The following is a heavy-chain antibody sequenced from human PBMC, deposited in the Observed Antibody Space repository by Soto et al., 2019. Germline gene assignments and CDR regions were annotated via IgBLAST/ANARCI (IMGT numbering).Heavy chain of an antibody. J-gene: IGHJ5*02. Sequence: EVQLVESGGGLVQPGGSLRLSCAASGFTLSDFWMHWVRQAPGKGLVWLSRIKNDGSETDYADSVKGRFIISRDNAKNKLYLQMNNLRVEDTAVYYCARDYHGSGNPWGQGTLVTVSS. V-gene: IGHV3-74*01. CDR2: IKNDGSET. CDR1: GFTLSDFW. CDR3: ARDYHGSGNP. D-gene: IGHD3-10*01.